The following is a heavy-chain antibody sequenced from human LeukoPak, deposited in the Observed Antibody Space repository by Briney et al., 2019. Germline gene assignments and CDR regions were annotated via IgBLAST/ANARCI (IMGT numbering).Heavy chain of an antibody. D-gene: IGHD3-10*01. CDR2: IKEDGSEK. CDR1: GFTFSTHW. CDR3: ARTIRGY. Sequence: GGSLRLSCAASGFTFSTHWISWVRQAPGKGLEWVANIKEDGSEKYYVDSVKGRFTISRDNARNSLYLQMNSLRAEDTAVYYCARTIRGYWGQGTLVTVSS. J-gene: IGHJ4*02. V-gene: IGHV3-7*01.